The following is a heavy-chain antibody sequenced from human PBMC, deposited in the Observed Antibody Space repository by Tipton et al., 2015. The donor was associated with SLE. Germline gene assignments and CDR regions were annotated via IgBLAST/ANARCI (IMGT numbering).Heavy chain of an antibody. CDR3: ARLSPLWFGEYTEY. V-gene: IGHV4-61*09. D-gene: IGHD3-10*01. Sequence: TLSLTCAVSGGSISSGCYYWRWIRQPAGKGLEWIGHIHTSGSTNYNPSLKSRVTISVDTSKNQFSLRLSSVTAADTAVYYCARLSPLWFGEYTEYWGQGTLVIVTS. CDR2: IHTSGST. J-gene: IGHJ4*02. CDR1: GGSISSGCYY.